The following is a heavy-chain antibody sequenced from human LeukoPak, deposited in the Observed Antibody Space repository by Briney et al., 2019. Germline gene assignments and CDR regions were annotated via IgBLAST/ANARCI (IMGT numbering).Heavy chain of an antibody. CDR2: INPNSGGT. CDR3: ARDLYDILTGYYPY. CDR1: GYTFTGYY. Sequence: GASVKVSCKASGYTFTGYYMNWVRQAPGQGLEWMGWINPNSGGTNYAQKFQGRVTMTRDTSISTAYMELSRLRSDDTAVYYCARDLYDILTGYYPYWGQGTLVTVSS. D-gene: IGHD3-9*01. J-gene: IGHJ4*02. V-gene: IGHV1-2*02.